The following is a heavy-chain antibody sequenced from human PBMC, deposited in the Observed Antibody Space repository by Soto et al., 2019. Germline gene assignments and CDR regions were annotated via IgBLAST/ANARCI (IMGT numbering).Heavy chain of an antibody. J-gene: IGHJ5*02. D-gene: IGHD5-12*01. V-gene: IGHV4-59*01. CDR1: GGSISSYY. CDR2: IYYSGST. Sequence: PSETLSLTCTVSGGSISSYYWSWIRQPPGKGLEWIGYIYYSGSTNYNPSLRRRVTISVDTSKNQFSLKLSSVTAADTAVYYCARDGYSGYGGYIDPWGQGTLVTVSS. CDR3: ARDGYSGYGGYIDP.